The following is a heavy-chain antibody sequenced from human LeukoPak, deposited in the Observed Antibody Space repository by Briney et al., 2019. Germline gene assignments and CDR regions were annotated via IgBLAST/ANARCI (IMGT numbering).Heavy chain of an antibody. CDR2: ISGSGGST. V-gene: IGHV3-23*01. J-gene: IGHJ4*02. CDR3: AKVRFGYSSGWYGY. CDR1: GFTFSSYA. D-gene: IGHD6-19*01. Sequence: GGSLRLSCAASGFTFSSYAMSWVRQAPGKGLEWVSAISGSGGSTYYADSVKGRFTISRDNSKNTLYLQMNSLRAEDTAVYYCAKVRFGYSSGWYGYWGQGTLVTVSS.